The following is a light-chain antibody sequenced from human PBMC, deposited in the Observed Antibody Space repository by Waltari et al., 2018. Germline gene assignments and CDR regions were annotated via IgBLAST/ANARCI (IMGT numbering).Light chain of an antibody. J-gene: IGKJ2*01. CDR2: TES. CDR3: LQHSSYPYT. V-gene: IGKV1-17*03. CDR1: QGISKY. Sequence: DIQMTQSPSAMSASVGDRVTITGRASQGISKYLDWFQQKPGKIPKRLIYTESNLESGVPSRFSGSGSGTEFTLTITSLQPEDSATYYCLQHSSYPYTFGQGTKLEI.